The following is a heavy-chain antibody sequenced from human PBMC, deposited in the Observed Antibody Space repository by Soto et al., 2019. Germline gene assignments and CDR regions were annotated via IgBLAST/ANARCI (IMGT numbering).Heavy chain of an antibody. J-gene: IGHJ4*02. CDR3: ARVEGHARPWEFDY. CDR1: GYTFTSYD. D-gene: IGHD6-6*01. CDR2: MNPNSGNT. V-gene: IGHV1-8*01. Sequence: ASVKVSCKASGYTFTSYDINWVRQATGQGLEWMGWMNPNSGNTGYAQKFQGRVTMTRNTSISTAYMELSSLRSEDTAVYYCARVEGHARPWEFDYWGQGTLVTVSS.